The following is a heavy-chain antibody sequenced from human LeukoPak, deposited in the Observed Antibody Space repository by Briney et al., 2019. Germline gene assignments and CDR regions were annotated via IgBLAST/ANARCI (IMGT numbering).Heavy chain of an antibody. CDR2: INHSGST. CDR1: GGSFSGYY. J-gene: IGHJ6*02. CDR3: ARGGDYGDYGYYYAMDV. D-gene: IGHD4-17*01. Sequence: SETLSLTCAVYGGSFSGYYWSWIRQPPGKGLEWIGEINHSGSTNYNPSLKSRVTISVDTSKNLFSLKLSSVTAADTAVYYCARGGDYGDYGYYYAMDVWGQGTTVTVSS. V-gene: IGHV4-34*01.